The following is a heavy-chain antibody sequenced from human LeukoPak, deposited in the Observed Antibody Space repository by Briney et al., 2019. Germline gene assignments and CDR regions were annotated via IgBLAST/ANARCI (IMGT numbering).Heavy chain of an antibody. CDR3: AKDSSAYCSSTSCNYGFDY. D-gene: IGHD2-2*01. Sequence: PGGSLRFSCAASGFTFSSYAMSWVRQAPGKGLEWVSAISGSGSSTYYADSVKGRFTISRDNSKNTLYLQMNSLRAEDTAVYYCAKDSSAYCSSTSCNYGFDYWGQGTLVTVSS. V-gene: IGHV3-23*01. J-gene: IGHJ4*02. CDR2: ISGSGSST. CDR1: GFTFSSYA.